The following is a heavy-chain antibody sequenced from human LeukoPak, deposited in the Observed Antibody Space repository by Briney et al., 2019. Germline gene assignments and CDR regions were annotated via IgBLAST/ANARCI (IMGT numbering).Heavy chain of an antibody. CDR1: GLTFRNYA. CDR3: AKSRSGWYNYFDY. V-gene: IGHV3-23*01. Sequence: GGSLRLSCAASGLTFRNYAMSWVRQAPGKGLEWVSVICANDGNTYYADAVKGRFTISRDNSKNTLYLQMNSLRAEDTAVYYCAKSRSGWYNYFDYWGQGTLVTVSS. D-gene: IGHD6-19*01. J-gene: IGHJ4*02. CDR2: ICANDGNT.